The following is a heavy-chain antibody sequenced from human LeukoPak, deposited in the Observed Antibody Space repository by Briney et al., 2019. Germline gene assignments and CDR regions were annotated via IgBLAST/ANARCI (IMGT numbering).Heavy chain of an antibody. V-gene: IGHV1-69*01. CDR1: GGTFSSYA. Sequence: SVKVSCKASGGTFSSYAISWVRQAPGQGLEWMGGIIPIFGTANYAQKFQGRITITADESTSTAYMELSSLRSEDTAVYYCARDRKWLFSGGYYYYYMDVWGKGTTVTVSS. CDR3: ARDRKWLFSGGYYYYYMDV. CDR2: IIPIFGTA. D-gene: IGHD3-22*01. J-gene: IGHJ6*03.